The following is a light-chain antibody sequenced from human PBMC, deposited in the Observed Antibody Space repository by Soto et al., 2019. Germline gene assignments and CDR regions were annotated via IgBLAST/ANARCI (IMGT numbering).Light chain of an antibody. CDR1: QSISSW. CDR3: QQYNSYSPLT. Sequence: DIQMTPSPSTLSASVGDRVTITCRASQSISSWLAWYQQKPGKAPKLLIYDASSLESGVPSRFSGSGSGTEFTLTISSLQPDDFATYYCQQYNSYSPLTFGGGTKVDIK. CDR2: DAS. J-gene: IGKJ4*01. V-gene: IGKV1-5*01.